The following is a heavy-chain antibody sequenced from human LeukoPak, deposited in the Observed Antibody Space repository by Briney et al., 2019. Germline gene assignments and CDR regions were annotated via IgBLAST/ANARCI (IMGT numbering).Heavy chain of an antibody. J-gene: IGHJ4*02. V-gene: IGHV1-8*03. CDR2: MNPNSGNT. Sequence: ASVTVSCKASGYTFTSYDINWVRQATGQGLEWMGWMNPNSGNTGYAQKFQGRVTITRNTSISTAYMELSSLRSEDTAVYYCARGERDDYSKNFDYWGQGTLVTVSS. CDR3: ARGERDDYSKNFDY. CDR1: GYTFTSYD. D-gene: IGHD4-11*01.